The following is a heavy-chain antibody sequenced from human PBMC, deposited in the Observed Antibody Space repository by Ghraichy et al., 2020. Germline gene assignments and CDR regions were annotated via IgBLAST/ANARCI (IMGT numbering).Heavy chain of an antibody. CDR2: IYSGGST. Sequence: GESLNISCAASGFTVSSNYMSWVRQAPGKGLEWVSVIYSGGSTYYADSVKGRFTISRHNSKNTLYLQMNSLRAEDTAVYYCARDGAMIGVFDIWGQGTMVTVSS. CDR1: GFTVSSNY. V-gene: IGHV3-53*04. D-gene: IGHD3-22*01. J-gene: IGHJ3*02. CDR3: ARDGAMIGVFDI.